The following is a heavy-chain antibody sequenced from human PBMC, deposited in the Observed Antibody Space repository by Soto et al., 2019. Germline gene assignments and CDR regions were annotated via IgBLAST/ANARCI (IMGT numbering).Heavy chain of an antibody. Sequence: QVQLQESGPGLVKPSQTLSLTCTVSGGSISSGGYYWNWIRQHPGKGLEWIAYIYYSGSTYYNPCLKGRVSMSLDTSKNQFSLKLSSVTAADTAVYYCARSVFPWGQGTLVTVSS. CDR3: ARSVFP. CDR1: GGSISSGGYY. V-gene: IGHV4-31*03. J-gene: IGHJ5*02. CDR2: IYYSGST.